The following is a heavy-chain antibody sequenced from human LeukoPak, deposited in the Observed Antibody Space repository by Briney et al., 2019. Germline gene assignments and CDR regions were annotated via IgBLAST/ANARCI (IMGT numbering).Heavy chain of an antibody. D-gene: IGHD6-6*01. J-gene: IGHJ4*02. CDR3: ARHGRGAARYDY. V-gene: IGHV4-39*01. CDR2: IYYIGST. Sequence: PSETLSLTCTVSGGSISSSRYYWGWIRQPPGKWLEWIGRIYYIGSTYYNPSLKTRVTISVDTSKNQFSLKLSSVPAADTAVYYCARHGRGAARYDYWGQGTMVTVSS. CDR1: GGSISSSRYY.